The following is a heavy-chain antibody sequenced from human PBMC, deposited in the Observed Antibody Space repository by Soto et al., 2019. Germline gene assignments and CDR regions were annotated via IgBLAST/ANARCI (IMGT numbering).Heavy chain of an antibody. CDR3: GGLGYCGSXSCPPWLGDYYHYGLDV. V-gene: IGHV4-31*03. Sequence: PSETLSLTCTVSGGSIGSGGYYWTWIRQHPGKGLEFIGYIYYSGSTDYNPSLKSRISISVDMSKNQFSLKLSSVTAADTAVYYCGGLGYCGSXSCPPWLGDYYHYGLDVWGQGTTVTVSS. J-gene: IGHJ6*02. CDR2: IYYSGST. D-gene: IGHD2-2*01. CDR1: GGSIGSGGYY.